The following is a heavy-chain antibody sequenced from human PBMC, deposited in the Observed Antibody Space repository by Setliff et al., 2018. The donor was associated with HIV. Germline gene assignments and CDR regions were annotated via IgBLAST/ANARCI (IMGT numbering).Heavy chain of an antibody. CDR3: ARGRGRYYDSRSYLDY. CDR2: MNPNSGNR. Sequence: GASVKVSCKASGYTFTNYAMHWVRQATGQGLEWMGWMNPNSGNRGYAQKFQGRVTISRNTSISTAYMELSGLRSEDTAVYYCARGRGRYYDSRSYLDYWGQGTLVTVSS. V-gene: IGHV1-8*03. J-gene: IGHJ4*02. CDR1: GYTFTNYA. D-gene: IGHD3-22*01.